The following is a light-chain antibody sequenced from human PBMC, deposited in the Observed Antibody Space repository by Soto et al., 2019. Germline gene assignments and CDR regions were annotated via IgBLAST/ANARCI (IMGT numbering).Light chain of an antibody. CDR1: QGISSW. V-gene: IGKV1-12*01. Sequence: DIQMTQSPSSVSASVGDRVTVTCRASQGISSWLAWYQQKPGKAPKLLIYAASSLQSGVPSRFSGCGSVTDFTLTISGPQPEDFAPDYCQQAYSFPLAVGGGTKVESK. CDR3: QQAYSFPLA. J-gene: IGKJ4*01. CDR2: AAS.